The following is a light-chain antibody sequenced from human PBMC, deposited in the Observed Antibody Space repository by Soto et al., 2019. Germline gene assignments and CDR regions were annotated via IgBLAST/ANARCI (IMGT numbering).Light chain of an antibody. J-gene: IGKJ3*01. CDR2: GAS. CDR1: QSVSSSY. CDR3: QQYANSPLT. Sequence: EIVLTQSPGTLSLSPGEGATLSCRASQSVSSSYLAWYQQKPGQAPRLLIYGASSRATGIPDRFSGSGSGTDFTLTISRLEPEDFAVYDCQQYANSPLTFGPGTKVDIK. V-gene: IGKV3-20*01.